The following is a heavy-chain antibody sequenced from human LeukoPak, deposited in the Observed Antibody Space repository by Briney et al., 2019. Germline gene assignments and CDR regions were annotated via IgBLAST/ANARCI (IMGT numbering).Heavy chain of an antibody. CDR3: ARGKQKTTVVTPFDI. D-gene: IGHD4-23*01. Sequence: ASVKVSCKTSGHTFTNYYMHWVRQAPGQGLEWLGLVNPSGGGTTYAQKFQGRVTMTRDTSISTAYMELSRLRSDDTAVYYCARGKQKTTVVTPFDIWGQGTMVTVSS. CDR2: VNPSGGGT. J-gene: IGHJ3*02. V-gene: IGHV1-2*06. CDR1: GHTFTNYY.